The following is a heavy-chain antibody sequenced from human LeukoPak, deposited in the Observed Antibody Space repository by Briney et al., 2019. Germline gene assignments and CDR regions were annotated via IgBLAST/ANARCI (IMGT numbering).Heavy chain of an antibody. CDR3: ARRRGDFWSDYYAFDS. J-gene: IGHJ4*02. CDR1: GDSISNSY. CDR2: IYFSGDT. Sequence: SETLSLTCTVSGDSISNSYWSWIRQPPGKGLEWIGYIYFSGDTNYNPSLTSRVTISLDTPKNQFSLKLCSVTAADTAVYYCARRRGDFWSDYYAFDSWGQGTLVTISS. D-gene: IGHD3-3*01. V-gene: IGHV4-59*08.